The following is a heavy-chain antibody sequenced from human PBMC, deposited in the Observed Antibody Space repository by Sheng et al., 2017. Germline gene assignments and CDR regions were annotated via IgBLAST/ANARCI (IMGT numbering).Heavy chain of an antibody. CDR1: GFTFSSYG. J-gene: IGHJ5*02. CDR3: AKVINRFGELFDP. D-gene: IGHD3-10*01. V-gene: IGHV3-30*18. CDR2: ISYDGSNK. Sequence: QVQLVESGGGVVQSGRSLRLSCAASGFTFSSYGMHWVRQAPGKGLEWVAVISYDGSNKYYADSVKGRFTISRDNSKNTLYLQMNSLRAEDTAVYYCAKVINRFGELFDPWGQGTLVTVSS.